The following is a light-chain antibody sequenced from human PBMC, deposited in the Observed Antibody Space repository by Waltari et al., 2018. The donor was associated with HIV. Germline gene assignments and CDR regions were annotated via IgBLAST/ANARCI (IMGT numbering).Light chain of an antibody. CDR1: NSNVGSSNL. Sequence: QSALTQPASVSGSPGQSVTISCTGTNSNVGSSNLVSWYQQHPCISARVIIYEVNKRRAWVSSRCSGSKSGNTASLTISWLQAEDEANYYCCSYTGTNPFLLFGGGTKLTVL. V-gene: IGLV2-23*02. J-gene: IGLJ2*01. CDR3: CSYTGTNPFLL. CDR2: EVN.